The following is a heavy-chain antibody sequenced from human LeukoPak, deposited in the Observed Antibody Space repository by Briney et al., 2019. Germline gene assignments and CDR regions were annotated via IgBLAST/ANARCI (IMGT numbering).Heavy chain of an antibody. CDR1: GYTFTSYA. Sequence: GASVKVSCKASGYTFTSYAMHWVRRAPGQRLEWMGWINAGNGNTKYSQKFQGRVTITRDTSASTAYMELSSLRSEDTAVYYCARSLRSREHYYDSSGYPSPNWFEPWGQGTLVTVSS. J-gene: IGHJ5*02. D-gene: IGHD3-22*01. CDR2: INAGNGNT. CDR3: ARSLRSREHYYDSSGYPSPNWFEP. V-gene: IGHV1-3*01.